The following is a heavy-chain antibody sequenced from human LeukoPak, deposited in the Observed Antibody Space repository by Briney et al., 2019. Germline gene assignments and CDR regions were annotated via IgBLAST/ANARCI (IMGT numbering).Heavy chain of an antibody. CDR1: GYTFTSYD. CDR2: MNPNSGNT. V-gene: IGHV1-8*03. Sequence: GASVKVSCKASGYTFTSYDTNWVRQATGQGLEWMGWMNPNSGNTGYAQKFQGRVTITRNTSISTAYMELSSLRSEDTAVYYCARGAVGYCSSTSCYTLYYYYYYMDVWGKGTTVTVSS. D-gene: IGHD2-2*01. J-gene: IGHJ6*03. CDR3: ARGAVGYCSSTSCYTLYYYYYYMDV.